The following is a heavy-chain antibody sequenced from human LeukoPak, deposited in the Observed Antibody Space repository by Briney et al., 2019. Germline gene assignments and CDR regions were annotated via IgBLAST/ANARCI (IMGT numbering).Heavy chain of an antibody. J-gene: IGHJ5*01. CDR3: ANGGRYYDSLHFDS. V-gene: IGHV3-7*01. CDR1: GFTFSSYL. D-gene: IGHD3-9*01. CDR2: IKQDGSEK. Sequence: GGSLRLSCAASGFTFSSYLMSWVRQAPGKGLECVANIKQDGSEKYYVDSVKGRFTISRDNDKNSLYLQVNSLTAEATDVYYCANGGRYYDSLHFDSWGQGTLVTVSS.